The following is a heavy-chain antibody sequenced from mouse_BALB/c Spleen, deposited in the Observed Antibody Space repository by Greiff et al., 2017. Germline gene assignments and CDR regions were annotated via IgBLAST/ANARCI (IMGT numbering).Heavy chain of an antibody. CDR3: APQLTGTGFAY. V-gene: IGHV1-82*01. Sequence: VQLQQSGPELVKPGASVKISCKASGYAFSSSWMNWVKQRPGQGLEWIGRIYPGDGDTNYNGKFKGKATLTADKSSSTAYMQLSSLTSVDSAVYFCAPQLTGTGFAYWGQGTLVTVSA. D-gene: IGHD4-1*01. CDR1: GYAFSSSW. J-gene: IGHJ3*01. CDR2: IYPGDGDT.